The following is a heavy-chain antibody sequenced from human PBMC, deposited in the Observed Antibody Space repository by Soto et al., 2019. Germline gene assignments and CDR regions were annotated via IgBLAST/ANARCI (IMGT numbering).Heavy chain of an antibody. V-gene: IGHV4-39*02. CDR3: ARESLDDSP. CDR1: GDSIRGSSYA. Sequence: SETLSLTCSVSGDSIRGSSYAWGWIRQPPGKGLEWIGSVSSRGTTYFNPSVRSRVTMSVDTSRNQYSMTLTSVTVADTAVYYCARESLDDSPWGPGTLVTVSS. CDR2: VSSRGTT. J-gene: IGHJ4*02. D-gene: IGHD1-1*01.